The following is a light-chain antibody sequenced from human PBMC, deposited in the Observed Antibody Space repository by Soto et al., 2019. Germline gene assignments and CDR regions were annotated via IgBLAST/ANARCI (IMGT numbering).Light chain of an antibody. CDR2: GAS. CDR3: QQYGGAPYT. V-gene: IGKV3-20*01. CDR1: QSVSNDY. J-gene: IGKJ2*01. Sequence: EIVLTQSPGTLSLSPGERVTLSYRASQSVSNDYLAWYQQKPGQAPSLLIYGASHRATGIPDRFSGTGSGTDFTLTISRLEPEDFAVYYCQQYGGAPYTFGQGTKLEIK.